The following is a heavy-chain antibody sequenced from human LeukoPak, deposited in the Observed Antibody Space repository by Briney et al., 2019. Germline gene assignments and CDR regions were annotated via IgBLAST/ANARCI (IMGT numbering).Heavy chain of an antibody. CDR2: INPNSGGT. Sequence: GASVKVSCKASGYTFTSYYMHWVRQAPGQGLEWMGWINPNSGGTNYAQKFQGRVAMTRDTSISTAYMELSRLRSDDTAVYYCARAAGTFSSAYFDYWGQGTLVTVSS. CDR3: ARAAGTFSSAYFDY. D-gene: IGHD6-13*01. CDR1: GYTFTSYY. J-gene: IGHJ4*02. V-gene: IGHV1-2*02.